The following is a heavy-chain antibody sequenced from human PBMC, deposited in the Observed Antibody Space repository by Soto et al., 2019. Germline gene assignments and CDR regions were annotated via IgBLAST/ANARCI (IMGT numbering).Heavy chain of an antibody. CDR2: ISYHGREI. Sequence: PVGSLILSCGVSGFNFGSYAFHWVRQAPGKGLEWLSVISYHGREIYYSDSVKGRFTISRDNFKNTVYLQMNSLRSDDTALYYCARDPVAVTGSFIDLWGQGTLV. V-gene: IGHV3-30-3*01. CDR3: ARDPVAVTGSFIDL. CDR1: GFNFGSYA. D-gene: IGHD6-19*01. J-gene: IGHJ4*01.